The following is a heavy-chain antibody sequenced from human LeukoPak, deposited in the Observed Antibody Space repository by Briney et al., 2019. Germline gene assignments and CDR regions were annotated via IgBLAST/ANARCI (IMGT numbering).Heavy chain of an antibody. V-gene: IGHV4-34*01. J-gene: IGHJ3*02. CDR3: ARARWYYDSSGYYYVDAFDI. CDR2: INHSGST. D-gene: IGHD3-22*01. Sequence: SETLSLTCAVYGGSFSGYYWSWIRQPPGKGLEWIGEINHSGSTNYNPSLKSRVTISVDTSKNQFSLKLSSVTAADTAVYYCARARWYYDSSGYYYVDAFDIWGQGTMVTVPS. CDR1: GGSFSGYY.